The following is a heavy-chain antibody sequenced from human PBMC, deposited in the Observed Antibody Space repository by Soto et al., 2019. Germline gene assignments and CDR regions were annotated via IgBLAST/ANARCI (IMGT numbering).Heavy chain of an antibody. CDR3: AREPGLVGGDSPGWFDP. Sequence: EVQLVESGGGLVQPGGSLRLSCAASGFTFSSYSMNWVRQAPGKGLEWVSYISSSSSTIYYADSVKGRFTISRDNAKNSLYLQMNSLRDEDTAVYYCAREPGLVGGDSPGWFDPWGQGTLVTVSS. J-gene: IGHJ5*02. V-gene: IGHV3-48*02. CDR1: GFTFSSYS. D-gene: IGHD2-21*02. CDR2: ISSSSSTI.